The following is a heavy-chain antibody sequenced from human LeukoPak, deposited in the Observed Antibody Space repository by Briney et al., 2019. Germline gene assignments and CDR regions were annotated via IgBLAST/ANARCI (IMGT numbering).Heavy chain of an antibody. CDR3: ARDQPVQIGLFDY. CDR1: GFTFSSYA. V-gene: IGHV3-23*01. CDR2: ISGSGGST. Sequence: GESLRLSCAASGFTFSSYAMSWVRQAPGKGLEWVSAISGSGGSTYYADSVKGRFTISRDNSKNTLYLQINSLRAEDTAVYYCARDQPVQIGLFDYWGQGTLVTVSS. D-gene: IGHD1-1*01. J-gene: IGHJ4*02.